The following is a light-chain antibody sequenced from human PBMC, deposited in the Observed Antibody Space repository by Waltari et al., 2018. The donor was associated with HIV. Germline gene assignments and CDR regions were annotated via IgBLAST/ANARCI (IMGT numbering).Light chain of an antibody. Sequence: QSALPQPASVSGSPAQSITISCTGTDTDHYDVSRYQHRPGEAPKVIIFEVVNRPSGVSNRFSGSRSGNTASLTISGLLAEDEADYFCTSYISSAIPVFGGGTKVTVL. V-gene: IGLV2-14*01. CDR3: TSYISSAIPV. CDR2: EVV. CDR1: DTDHYD. J-gene: IGLJ2*01.